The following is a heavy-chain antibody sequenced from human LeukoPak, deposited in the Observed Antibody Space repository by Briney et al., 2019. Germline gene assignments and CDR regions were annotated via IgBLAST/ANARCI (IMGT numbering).Heavy chain of an antibody. CDR3: ASGRQLGY. Sequence: GGSLRLSCAASGFTFSNYWMSWVRQAPGKGLEWVANIKEDGSEKYYVDSVKGRFTISRDNARNSPHLQMNSLRAEDTAVYYCASGRQLGYWGQGTLVTVSS. D-gene: IGHD6-13*01. CDR2: IKEDGSEK. J-gene: IGHJ4*02. V-gene: IGHV3-7*01. CDR1: GFTFSNYW.